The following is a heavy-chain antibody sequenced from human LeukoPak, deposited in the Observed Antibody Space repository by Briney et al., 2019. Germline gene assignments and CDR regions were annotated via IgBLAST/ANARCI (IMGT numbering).Heavy chain of an antibody. Sequence: PSEALSLTCTVSGGSISSSSYYWGWIRQPPGKGLEWIGSIYYSGSTYYNPSLKSRVTISVDTSKNQFSLKLSSVTAADTAVYYCASKGATYSSSWCYFDYWGQGTLVTVSS. J-gene: IGHJ4*02. D-gene: IGHD6-13*01. CDR1: GGSISSSSYY. CDR3: ASKGATYSSSWCYFDY. V-gene: IGHV4-39*01. CDR2: IYYSGST.